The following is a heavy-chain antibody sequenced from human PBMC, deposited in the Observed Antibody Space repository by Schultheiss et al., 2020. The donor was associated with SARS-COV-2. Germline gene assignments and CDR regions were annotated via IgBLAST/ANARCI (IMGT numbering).Heavy chain of an antibody. CDR3: ARDQGYRFGELRFYYYYGMDV. D-gene: IGHD3-10*01. V-gene: IGHV4-38-2*02. CDR1: GYSISSGYY. CDR2: IYHSGST. Sequence: SETLSLTCTVSGYSISSGYYWGWIRQPPGKGLEWIGSIYHSGSTYYNPSLKSRVTISVDTSKNQFSLKLSSVTAADTAVYYCARDQGYRFGELRFYYYYGMDVWGQGTTVTVSS. J-gene: IGHJ6*02.